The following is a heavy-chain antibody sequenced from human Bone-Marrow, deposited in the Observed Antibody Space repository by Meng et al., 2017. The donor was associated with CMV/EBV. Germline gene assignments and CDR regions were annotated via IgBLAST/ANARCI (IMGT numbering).Heavy chain of an antibody. V-gene: IGHV3-23*01. J-gene: IGHJ4*02. D-gene: IGHD6-13*01. CDR2: FSGGLDTT. CDR1: GFTFNNYA. CDR3: TRDSFPRYGSSPSGY. Sequence: GESLKISCAASGFTFNNYAMSWVRQAPGKGLEWVSTFSGGLDTTYYADSVRGRFTISRDNSKNTLSLQMNSLRAEDTSVYYCTRDSFPRYGSSPSGYWGQGTLVTVSS.